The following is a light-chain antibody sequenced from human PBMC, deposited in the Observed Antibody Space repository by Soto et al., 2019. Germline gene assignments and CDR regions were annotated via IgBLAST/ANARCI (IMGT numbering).Light chain of an antibody. CDR1: NIGSKS. CDR3: QVWDSSSDHPV. J-gene: IGLJ1*01. Sequence: SYELTQPPSVSVAPGKTARITCGGNNIGSKSVHWYQRKPGQAPVLVIYYDSDRPSGIPERFSGSNSGNTATLTISRVEAGDEADYYCQVWDSSSDHPVFGTGTKVTVL. CDR2: YDS. V-gene: IGLV3-21*04.